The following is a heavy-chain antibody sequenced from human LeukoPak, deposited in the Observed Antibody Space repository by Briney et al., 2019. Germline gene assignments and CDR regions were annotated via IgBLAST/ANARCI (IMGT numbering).Heavy chain of an antibody. V-gene: IGHV4-39*01. D-gene: IGHD6-13*01. CDR3: ATGRAAAGQYYFDY. Sequence: SETLSLTCTLSGGSISNSIYYWAWFRQPPGKGLEWIGTISYSGSTYYNPSLKSRVTISVDTSKNQFSLKLNSVTAADTAVYYCATGRAAAGQYYFDYWGQGTLVSVSS. CDR1: GGSISNSIYY. CDR2: ISYSGST. J-gene: IGHJ4*02.